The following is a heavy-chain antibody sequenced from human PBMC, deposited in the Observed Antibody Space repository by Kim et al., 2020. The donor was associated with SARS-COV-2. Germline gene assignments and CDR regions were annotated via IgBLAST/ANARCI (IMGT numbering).Heavy chain of an antibody. CDR1: GFTFSSYE. CDR3: ARGGVHYYGSGSYPQEVAGYYGMDV. J-gene: IGHJ6*04. CDR2: ISSSGSTI. D-gene: IGHD3-10*01. Sequence: GGSLRLSCAASGFTFSSYEMNWVRQAPGKGLEWVSYISSSGSTIYYADSVKGRFTISRDNAKNSLYLQMNSLRAEDTAVYYCARGGVHYYGSGSYPQEVAGYYGMDVWGEGTTVTGSS. V-gene: IGHV3-48*03.